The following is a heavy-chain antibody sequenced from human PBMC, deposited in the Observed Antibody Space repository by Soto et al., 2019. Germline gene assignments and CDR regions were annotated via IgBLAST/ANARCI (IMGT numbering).Heavy chain of an antibody. J-gene: IGHJ5*02. Sequence: GESLKISCRTSGYRFTSYWIAWVRQMPGKGLEWMGIIFPSDSDTRYSPSFQGQVTISADRSTSTVFLQWASLEASDTAVYFCARKDKSGYFNWFDPWGQGTLVTVSS. CDR1: GYRFTSYW. CDR3: ARKDKSGYFNWFDP. CDR2: IFPSDSDT. V-gene: IGHV5-51*01. D-gene: IGHD3-22*01.